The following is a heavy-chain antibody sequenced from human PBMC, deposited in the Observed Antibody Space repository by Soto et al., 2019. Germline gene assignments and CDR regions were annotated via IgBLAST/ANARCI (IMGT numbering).Heavy chain of an antibody. J-gene: IGHJ6*03. CDR1: GLSFSRFS. CDR3: ATRESCLSGICPTPKDYYIMDF. CDR2: ISGDSSTI. Sequence: GGSLRLSCVASGLSFSRFSMNWVRQAPGKELEWISYISGDSSTIYYADSVRGRFTISRDNPRNSLYLQMNSLRADDTAAYYCATRESCLSGICPTPKDYYIMDFWGEGTTVTVSS. D-gene: IGHD2-15*01. V-gene: IGHV3-48*01.